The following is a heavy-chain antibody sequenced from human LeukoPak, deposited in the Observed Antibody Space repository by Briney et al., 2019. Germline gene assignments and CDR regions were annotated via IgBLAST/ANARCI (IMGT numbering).Heavy chain of an antibody. Sequence: GRSLRLSCAASGFTFSSYNMNWVRQAPGKGLEWVSSISTSSSYIYYADSLKGRFTISRDNAKKSLFLQMNSLRADDTAVYYCARDDTNYGDFRFSYWGQGTLVTVSS. J-gene: IGHJ4*02. CDR3: ARDDTNYGDFRFSY. CDR2: ISTSSSYI. CDR1: GFTFSSYN. D-gene: IGHD4-17*01. V-gene: IGHV3-21*01.